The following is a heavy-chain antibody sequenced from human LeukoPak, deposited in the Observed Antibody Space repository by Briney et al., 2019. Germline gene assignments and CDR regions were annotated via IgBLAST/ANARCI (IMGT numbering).Heavy chain of an antibody. D-gene: IGHD4-17*01. J-gene: IGHJ4*02. CDR1: GGSISSYY. CDR2: IYTSGST. Sequence: SETLSLTCTVSGGSISSYYWSWIRQPAGKGLEWIGRIYTSGSTNYNPSLKSRVTMSVDTSKNQFSLKLSSVTAADTAVYYCARERTDYGDYDVLDDYWGQGTLVTVSS. CDR3: ARERTDYGDYDVLDDY. V-gene: IGHV4-4*07.